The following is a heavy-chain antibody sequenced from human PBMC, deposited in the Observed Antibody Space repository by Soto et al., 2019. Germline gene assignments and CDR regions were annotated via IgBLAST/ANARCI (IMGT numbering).Heavy chain of an antibody. CDR1: GFIFSSYS. V-gene: IGHV3-48*01. CDR2: ISSSSSTI. CDR3: HTDLFQLLS. D-gene: IGHD1-26*01. Sequence: GGSLRLSCAASGFIFSSYSMNWVRQAPGKGLEWISYISSSSSTIYYADSVKGRFTISRDNAKSSLYLQMNSLRAEDTAVYYCHTDLFQLLSWGQGALVTVSS. J-gene: IGHJ5*02.